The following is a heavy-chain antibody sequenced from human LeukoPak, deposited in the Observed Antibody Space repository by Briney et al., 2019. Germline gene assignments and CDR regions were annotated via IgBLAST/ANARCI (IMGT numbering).Heavy chain of an antibody. Sequence: GGSLRLSCTVSGFSVSSTYMTWVRQAPGKGLEWVSITYSDGNTYYAESVRGRFTVSRGYSKNTLYLQMKSLRVEDTAFYYCARDLSYFDYWGQGTLVTVSS. CDR2: TYSDGNT. D-gene: IGHD2/OR15-2a*01. V-gene: IGHV3-53*01. CDR3: ARDLSYFDY. CDR1: GFSVSSTY. J-gene: IGHJ4*02.